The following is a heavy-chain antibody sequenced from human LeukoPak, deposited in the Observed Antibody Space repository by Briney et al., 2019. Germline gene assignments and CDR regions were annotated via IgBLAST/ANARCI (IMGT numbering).Heavy chain of an antibody. V-gene: IGHV3-30*18. CDR1: GFTFSSYG. Sequence: GGSLRLSCAASGFTFSSYGMHWVRQAPGKGLEWVAVISYDGSNKYYADSVKGRFTISRDNPKNKLYLQMNSLRVEDTAAYYCAKTLVGATGDYWGQGTLVTVSS. CDR2: ISYDGSNK. CDR3: AKTLVGATGDY. D-gene: IGHD1-26*01. J-gene: IGHJ4*02.